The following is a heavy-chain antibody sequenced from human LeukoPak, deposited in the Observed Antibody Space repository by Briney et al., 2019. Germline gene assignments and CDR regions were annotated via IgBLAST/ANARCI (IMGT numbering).Heavy chain of an antibody. J-gene: IGHJ4*02. Sequence: GGSLRLSCAASGFTFSTYSMKWVRQAPGKGLEWVSYISDSGAMYYADSVRGRFTISRENAQNSLFLQMNSLRAEDTAVYYCARDGGYRGYDADCWGQGTLVTVSS. CDR2: ISDSGAM. D-gene: IGHD5-12*01. CDR3: ARDGGYRGYDADC. CDR1: GFTFSTYS. V-gene: IGHV3-48*01.